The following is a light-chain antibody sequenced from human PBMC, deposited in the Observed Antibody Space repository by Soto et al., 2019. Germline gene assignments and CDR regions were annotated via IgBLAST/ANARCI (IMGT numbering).Light chain of an antibody. CDR2: GAS. J-gene: IGKJ5*01. CDR1: QSVRNN. V-gene: IGKV3-11*01. Sequence: ETVFTQSPSTLSLSPCERPTLSCSASQSVRNNLAWYQQKPGQAPRIIIFGASGRATGVPARFSGSGSGTDFTLTISSLEPEDFALYYCQQRNNWPPNTFGQGTRLEIK. CDR3: QQRNNWPPNT.